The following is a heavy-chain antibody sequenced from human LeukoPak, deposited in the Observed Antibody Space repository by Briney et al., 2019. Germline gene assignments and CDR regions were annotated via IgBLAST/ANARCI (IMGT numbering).Heavy chain of an antibody. V-gene: IGHV3-23*01. CDR2: ISGSGGST. J-gene: IGHJ4*02. CDR3: AKGPYIVGATFFDY. Sequence: GGSLRLSCAASGFTISSYAMSWVRQAPGKGLEWVSAISGSGGSTYYADSVKGRFTISRDNSKNTLYLQMNSLRAEDTAVYYCAKGPYIVGATFFDYWGQGTLVTVPS. D-gene: IGHD1-26*01. CDR1: GFTISSYA.